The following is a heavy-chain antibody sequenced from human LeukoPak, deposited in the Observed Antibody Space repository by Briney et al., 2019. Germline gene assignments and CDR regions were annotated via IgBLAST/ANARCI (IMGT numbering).Heavy chain of an antibody. CDR1: GFTFSSYG. J-gene: IGHJ4*02. CDR3: ARAGYSYGFGFGDY. CDR2: ISGSGGSI. D-gene: IGHD5-18*01. Sequence: GGSLRLSCAASGFTFSSYGMSWVRQAPGKGLEWVSAISGSGGSIYYADSVKGRFTISRDNAKNSLYLQMNSLRAEDTAVYYCARAGYSYGFGFGDYWGQGTLVTVSS. V-gene: IGHV3-23*01.